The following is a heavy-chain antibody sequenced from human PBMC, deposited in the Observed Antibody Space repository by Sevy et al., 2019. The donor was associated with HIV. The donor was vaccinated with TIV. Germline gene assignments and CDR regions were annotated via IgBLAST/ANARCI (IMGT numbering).Heavy chain of an antibody. V-gene: IGHV3-23*01. CDR3: AREGCAKPHDY. Sequence: GSLRLSCEASGFTFSKYSMSWVRQAPGKGLEWVSTFSFGCGRINYADSVKGRFTISRDDSKNTLYLQMNSLRAEDTAVYYCAREGCAKPHDYWGQGTLVTVSS. CDR2: FSFGCGRI. CDR1: GFTFSKYS. J-gene: IGHJ4*02.